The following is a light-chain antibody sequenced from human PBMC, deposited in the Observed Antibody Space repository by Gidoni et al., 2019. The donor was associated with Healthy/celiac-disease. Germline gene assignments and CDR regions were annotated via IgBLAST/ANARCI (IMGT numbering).Light chain of an antibody. J-gene: IGKJ4*01. CDR1: QSISSW. CDR3: QQYNSYSLT. V-gene: IGKV1-5*03. CDR2: KAS. Sequence: DVQMTQSPSTLSASVGDRVTITCRASQSISSWLAWYQQKQGKAPKLLIYKASSLESGVPSRLSGSGSGTEFTLTISSLQPDDFATYYCQQYNSYSLTFGGGTKVEIK.